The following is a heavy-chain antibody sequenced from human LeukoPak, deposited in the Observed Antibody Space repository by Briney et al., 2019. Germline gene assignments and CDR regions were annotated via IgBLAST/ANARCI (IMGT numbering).Heavy chain of an antibody. CDR1: GFTFSSYG. Sequence: GGSLRLSCAASGFTFSSYGMHWVRQAPGKGLEWVAVISYDGGNKYYADSVKGRFTISRDNSKNTLYLQMNSLRAEDTAVYYCAKARNSRGSGYSYGSNIGGAPDYWGQGTLVTVSS. CDR2: ISYDGGNK. CDR3: AKARNSRGSGYSYGSNIGGAPDY. D-gene: IGHD5-18*01. J-gene: IGHJ4*02. V-gene: IGHV3-30*18.